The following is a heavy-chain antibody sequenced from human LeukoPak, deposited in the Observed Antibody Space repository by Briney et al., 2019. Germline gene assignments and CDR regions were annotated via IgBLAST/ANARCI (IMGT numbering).Heavy chain of an antibody. CDR2: IYHSGST. CDR1: GGSFSGYY. D-gene: IGHD5-12*01. J-gene: IGHJ4*02. CDR3: AREGSGYDSPYYFDY. Sequence: SETLSLTCAVYGGSFSGYYWSWIRQPPGKGLEWIGSIYHSGSTYYNPSLKSRVTISVDTSKNQFSLKLSSVTAADTAVYYCAREGSGYDSPYYFDYWGQGTLVTVSS. V-gene: IGHV4-34*01.